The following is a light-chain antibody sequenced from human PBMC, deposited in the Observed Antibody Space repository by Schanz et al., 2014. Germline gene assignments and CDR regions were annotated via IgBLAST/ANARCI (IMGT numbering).Light chain of an antibody. J-gene: IGLJ2*01. CDR2: GNN. CDR3: QSYDSSLXXXKV. CDR1: NSNVGSNT. Sequence: QSVLTQPPSASGTPGQRVTISCSGSNSNVGSNTVNWYQQFPGTAPKLLIYGNNNRPSGVPDRFSGSKSGTSASLAITGLXXXXEADYYCQSYDSSLXXXKVFGGGTKLTVL. V-gene: IGLV1-40*01.